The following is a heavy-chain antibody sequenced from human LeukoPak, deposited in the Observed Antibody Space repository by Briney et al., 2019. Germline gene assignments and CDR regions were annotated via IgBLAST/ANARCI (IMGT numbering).Heavy chain of an antibody. CDR2: INQGGSEK. V-gene: IGHV3-7*03. CDR3: SRSLDY. CDR1: GLTFTNYW. J-gene: IGHJ4*02. Sequence: GGSLRLSCAASGLTFTNYWMDWARQAPGKGLEWVANINQGGSEKYYVDSVKGRFTISRDNAKNSLYLQLNNLRADDTALYYCSRSLDYWGQGTLVTVSS.